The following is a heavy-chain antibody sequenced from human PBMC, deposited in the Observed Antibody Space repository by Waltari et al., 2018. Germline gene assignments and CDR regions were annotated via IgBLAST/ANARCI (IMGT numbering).Heavy chain of an antibody. CDR1: GYTFTGYY. J-gene: IGHJ6*03. CDR2: INPTSGGT. D-gene: IGHD5-12*01. V-gene: IGHV1-2*02. Sequence: QVQLVQSGAEVKKPGASVKVSCTASGYTFTGYYMHWVRQAPGQGLEWMGLINPTSGGTNYAQRFQGRGTMTRDTSSSTAYMELSRLRSDDTAVYYCARSGYDLGYYYYDMDVWGKGTTVTVAS. CDR3: ARSGYDLGYYYYDMDV.